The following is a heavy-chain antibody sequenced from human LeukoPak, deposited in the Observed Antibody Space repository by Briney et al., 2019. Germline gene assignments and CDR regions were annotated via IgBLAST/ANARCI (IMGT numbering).Heavy chain of an antibody. CDR1: GVTFSSHW. CDR3: ARDPHGDSWDSYASGGPHDAFDI. J-gene: IGHJ3*02. Sequence: GGSLRLSCAASGVTFSSHWMHWVRQASGEGLVWVARISGDGVSTSHADSVWGRFTISRDNAKNTLHLQMNNLKTADTAVYYCARDPHGDSWDSYASGGPHDAFDIWGRGTMVTVSS. V-gene: IGHV3-74*01. D-gene: IGHD3-10*01. CDR2: ISGDGVST.